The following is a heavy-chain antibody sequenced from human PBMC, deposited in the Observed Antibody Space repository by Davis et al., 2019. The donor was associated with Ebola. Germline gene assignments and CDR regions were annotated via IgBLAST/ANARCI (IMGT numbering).Heavy chain of an antibody. CDR1: GFTFSSYA. D-gene: IGHD2-2*01. CDR2: IKQDGSEK. J-gene: IGHJ6*02. V-gene: IGHV3-7*03. CDR3: AREGCSSTSCGDYYYGMDV. Sequence: GESLKISCAASGFTFSSYAMSWVRQAPGKGLEWVANIKQDGSEKYYVDSVKGRFTISRDNAKNSLYLQMNSLRAEDTAVYYCAREGCSSTSCGDYYYGMDVWGQGTTVTVSS.